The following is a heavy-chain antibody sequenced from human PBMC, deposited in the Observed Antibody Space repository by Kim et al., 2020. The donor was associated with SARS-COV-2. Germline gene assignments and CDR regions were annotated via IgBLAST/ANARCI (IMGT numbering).Heavy chain of an antibody. Sequence: SETLSLTCAVYGGSFSGHYWTWIRQPPGKGLEWIGEINQSGSTKFNSSLKSRVTISVDTSENQFSLELRTVTAADTAVYYCARVEAAPGGYWYYMDVWG. D-gene: IGHD2-21*02. V-gene: IGHV4-34*01. CDR1: GGSFSGHY. CDR2: INQSGST. J-gene: IGHJ6*03. CDR3: ARVEAAPGGYWYYMDV.